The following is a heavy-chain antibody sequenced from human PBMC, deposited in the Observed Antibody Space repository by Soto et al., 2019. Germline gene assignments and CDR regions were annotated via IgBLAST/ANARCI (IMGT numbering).Heavy chain of an antibody. CDR3: ARGERVATIRFDP. V-gene: IGHV1-18*01. CDR2: ISAYNGNT. CDR1: GYTFTRYV. D-gene: IGHD5-12*01. J-gene: IGHJ5*02. Sequence: XVKVSCKASGYTFTRYVISCVRHAPGQGLEWMGWISAYNGNTNYAQKLQGRVTMTTDTSTSTAYMELRSLRSDDTAVYYCARGERVATIRFDPWGQGTLVTVSS.